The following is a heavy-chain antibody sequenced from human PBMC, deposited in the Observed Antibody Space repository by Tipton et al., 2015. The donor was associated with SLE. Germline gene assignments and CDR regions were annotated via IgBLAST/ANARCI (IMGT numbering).Heavy chain of an antibody. D-gene: IGHD2-2*01. CDR3: ARGIFEVVPASKGVWFDP. V-gene: IGHV4-31*03. Sequence: TLSLTCTVSGGSISSGGYYWSWIRQHPGKGLEWIGYIYYSGSTYYNPSLKSRVSMSLDTSENQFSLKLTSVTAADTAMYFCARGIFEVVPASKGVWFDPWGQGTLATVSS. CDR1: GGSISSGGYY. J-gene: IGHJ5*02. CDR2: IYYSGST.